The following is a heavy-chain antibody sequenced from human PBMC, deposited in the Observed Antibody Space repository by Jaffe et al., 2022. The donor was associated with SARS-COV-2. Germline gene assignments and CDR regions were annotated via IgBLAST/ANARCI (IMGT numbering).Heavy chain of an antibody. Sequence: QLQLQESGPGLVKPSETLSLTCTVSGGSISSSSYYWGWIRQPPGKGLEWIGSIYYSGSTYYNPSLKSRVTISVDTSKNQFSLKLSSVTAADTAVYYCARRDYYDSSGRIDYWGQGTLVTVSS. J-gene: IGHJ4*02. D-gene: IGHD3-22*01. CDR1: GGSISSSSYY. CDR2: IYYSGST. CDR3: ARRDYYDSSGRIDY. V-gene: IGHV4-39*01.